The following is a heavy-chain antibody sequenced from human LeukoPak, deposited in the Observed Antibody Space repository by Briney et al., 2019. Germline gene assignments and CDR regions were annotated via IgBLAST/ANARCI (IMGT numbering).Heavy chain of an antibody. CDR3: VRDLRYCSSTSCYAVGFDP. Sequence: GGSLRLSCAASGFTFDDYGMRWVRPAPGKGLEWVSGINWNGGSTGYADSVKGRFTISRDNAKNSLYLQMNSLRAEDTALYHCVRDLRYCSSTSCYAVGFDPWGQGTLVTVSS. V-gene: IGHV3-20*01. J-gene: IGHJ5*02. CDR1: GFTFDDYG. CDR2: INWNGGST. D-gene: IGHD2-2*01.